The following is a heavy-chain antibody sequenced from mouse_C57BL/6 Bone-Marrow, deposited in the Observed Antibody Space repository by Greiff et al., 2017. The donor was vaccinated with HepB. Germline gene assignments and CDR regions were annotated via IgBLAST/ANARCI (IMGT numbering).Heavy chain of an antibody. D-gene: IGHD2-3*01. CDR1: GYTFTSYG. V-gene: IGHV1-81*01. Sequence: QVQLKESGAELARPGASVKLPCKASGYTFTSYGISWVKQRTGQGLEWIGEIYPRSGNTYYNEKFKGKATLTADKSSSTAYMELRSLTSEDSAVYFCARWGWLLRPFAYWGQGTLVTVSA. CDR2: IYPRSGNT. CDR3: ARWGWLLRPFAY. J-gene: IGHJ3*01.